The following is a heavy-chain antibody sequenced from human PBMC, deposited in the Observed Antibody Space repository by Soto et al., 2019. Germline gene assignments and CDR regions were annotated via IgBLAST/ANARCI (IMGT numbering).Heavy chain of an antibody. D-gene: IGHD5-18*01. CDR1: GYTFTSYG. J-gene: IGHJ4*02. V-gene: IGHV1-18*01. Sequence: QVQLVQSGAEVKKPGASVKVSCKASGYTFTSYGISWVRQAPGQGLEWMGWISVYNGNTKYAQKHQGRVSMTTDTSTSTDYMELRSLRSDDTAVYYCASDLSYGLCDYWGQGTLVTVSS. CDR2: ISVYNGNT. CDR3: ASDLSYGLCDY.